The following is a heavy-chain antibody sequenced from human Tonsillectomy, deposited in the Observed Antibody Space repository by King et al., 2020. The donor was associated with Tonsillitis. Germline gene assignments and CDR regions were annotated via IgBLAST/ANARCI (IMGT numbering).Heavy chain of an antibody. CDR1: GFTFSSYA. Sequence: VQLVESGGGVVQPGRSLRLSCAASGFTFSSYAMHWVRQAPGKGLEWVAVISYDGSNKYYADSVKGRFTISRDKSKNTLYLQMNSLRAEDTAVYYCARGAYCRGGSCYKYYYYGMDVGGQGTTVTVPS. D-gene: IGHD2-15*01. J-gene: IGHJ6*02. CDR2: ISYDGSNK. V-gene: IGHV3-30-3*01. CDR3: ARGAYCRGGSCYKYYYYGMDV.